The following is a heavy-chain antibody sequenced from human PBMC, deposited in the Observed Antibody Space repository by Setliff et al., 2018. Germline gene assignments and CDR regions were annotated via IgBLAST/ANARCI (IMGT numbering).Heavy chain of an antibody. CDR1: GGSISTYY. Sequence: PSETLSLTCTVSGGSISTYYWSWIRQPPGKGLEWIGYIYYSGSTNYNPDLKSRVTISVDTSKNQFSLKLSSVTAADTAVYYCARGDSRFDYWGQGTLVTVSS. D-gene: IGHD5-18*01. J-gene: IGHJ4*02. CDR3: ARGDSRFDY. V-gene: IGHV4-59*01. CDR2: IYYSGST.